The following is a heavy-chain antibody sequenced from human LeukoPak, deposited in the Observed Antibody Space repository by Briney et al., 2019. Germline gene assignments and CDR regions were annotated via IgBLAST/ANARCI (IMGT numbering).Heavy chain of an antibody. D-gene: IGHD4-17*01. Sequence: PGGSLRLSCAASGFTFSRYGMHWVRQAPGKGLEWVAVILFDGSNKYYADSVKGRFTISRDNSKNTLYLQMNSLRAEDTAVYYCAKVCDGDYYLDYWGQGTLVTVSS. CDR1: GFTFSRYG. CDR3: AKVCDGDYYLDY. V-gene: IGHV3-33*06. CDR2: ILFDGSNK. J-gene: IGHJ4*02.